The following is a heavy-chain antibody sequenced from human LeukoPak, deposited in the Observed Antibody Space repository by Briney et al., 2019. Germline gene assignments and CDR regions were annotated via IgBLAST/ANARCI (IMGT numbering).Heavy chain of an antibody. D-gene: IGHD6-13*01. Sequence: PGGSLRLSCAASGFTFSSYSMNWVRQAPGKGLEWVSSISSSSSYIYYADSVKGRFAISRDNAKNSLYLQMNSLRAEDTAVYYCARDGTGGQQLAGLVGYYYYYMDVWGKGTTVTVSS. CDR2: ISSSSSYI. J-gene: IGHJ6*03. CDR3: ARDGTGGQQLAGLVGYYYYYMDV. V-gene: IGHV3-21*01. CDR1: GFTFSSYS.